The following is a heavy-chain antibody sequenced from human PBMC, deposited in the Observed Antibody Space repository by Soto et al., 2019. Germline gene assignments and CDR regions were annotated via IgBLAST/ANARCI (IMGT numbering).Heavy chain of an antibody. CDR3: ARGDYSGYDSFDI. CDR2: IYYSGST. V-gene: IGHV4-31*03. Sequence: SETLSLTCTVSGGSISSGGYYWSWIRQHPGKGLEWIGYIYYSGSTYYNPSLKSRVTISVDTSKNQFSLKLSSVTAADTAVYYCARGDYSGYDSFDIWGQGTMVTVSS. CDR1: GGSISSGGYY. J-gene: IGHJ3*02. D-gene: IGHD5-12*01.